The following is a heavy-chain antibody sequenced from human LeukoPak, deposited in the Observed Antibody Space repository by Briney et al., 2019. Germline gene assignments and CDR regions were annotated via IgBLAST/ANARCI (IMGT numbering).Heavy chain of an antibody. Sequence: GGSLRLSCSAPGFTFSDYDMSWIRQAPGKGLEWVSYIRSDGSTIYDADSVKGRFFISRDNARNSLYLQMNSLRAEDTAVYYCAREGRGYYGDFDYWGQGTLVTVSS. V-gene: IGHV3-11*01. J-gene: IGHJ4*02. CDR3: AREGRGYYGDFDY. D-gene: IGHD3-22*01. CDR2: IRSDGSTI. CDR1: GFTFSDYD.